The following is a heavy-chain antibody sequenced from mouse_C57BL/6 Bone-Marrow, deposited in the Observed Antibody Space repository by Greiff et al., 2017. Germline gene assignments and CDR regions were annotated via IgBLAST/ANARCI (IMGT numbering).Heavy chain of an antibody. CDR1: GYTFTSYW. CDR2: ISPGSGST. CDR3: ARDDGYCQFAY. D-gene: IGHD2-3*01. Sequence: QVQLQQPGAELVKPGASVKMSCKASGYTFTSYWITWVKQRPGHGLEWIGDISPGSGSTHYNEKFKSKATLTVDTSSSTAYMQRSSLTAADSAVYYCARDDGYCQFAYWGQGTLVTVSA. J-gene: IGHJ3*01. V-gene: IGHV1-55*01.